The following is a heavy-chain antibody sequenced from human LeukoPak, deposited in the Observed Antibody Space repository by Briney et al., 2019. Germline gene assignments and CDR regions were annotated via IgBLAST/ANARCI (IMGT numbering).Heavy chain of an antibody. Sequence: SETLPLTCAVSGYSISSGYYWGWIRQPPGKGLEWIGSIYHSGSTYYNPSLKSRVTISVDTSKNQFSLKLSSVTAADTAVYYCASLVVITLGAEYFQHWGQGTLVTVSS. J-gene: IGHJ1*01. CDR3: ASLVVITLGAEYFQH. CDR2: IYHSGST. V-gene: IGHV4-38-2*01. D-gene: IGHD3-22*01. CDR1: GYSISSGYY.